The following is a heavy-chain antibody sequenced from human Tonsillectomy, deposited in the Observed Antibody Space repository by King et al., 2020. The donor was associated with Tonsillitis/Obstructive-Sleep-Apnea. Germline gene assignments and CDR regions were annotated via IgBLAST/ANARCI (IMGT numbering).Heavy chain of an antibody. Sequence: VQLVESGAEVKKPGESLRISCKGSGYSFTSYWISWVRQMPGKGLEWMGRIDPSDSYTNYSPSFQAHVTISADKSISTAYLQWSSLKASDTAMYYCARHENYDILTVYYMVGLGVWGKGTTVPVSS. J-gene: IGHJ6*04. CDR3: ARHENYDILTVYYMVGLGV. D-gene: IGHD3-9*01. CDR2: IDPSDSYT. CDR1: GYSFTSYW. V-gene: IGHV5-10-1*01.